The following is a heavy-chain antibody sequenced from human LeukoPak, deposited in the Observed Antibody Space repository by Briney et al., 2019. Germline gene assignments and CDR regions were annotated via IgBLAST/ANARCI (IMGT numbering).Heavy chain of an antibody. CDR3: ARSPPRYCSGGTCYTPYFDY. Sequence: SGPALVKPTQTLTLTCALSGFSLSSSGMRVSCIRQPPGKALESLARIDRYDDKFQSTSPHTKLTISKGTSKNQVVLTMTNMDPLDTATYYCARSPPRYCSGGTCYTPYFDYSSQGTLATVSS. D-gene: IGHD2-15*01. J-gene: IGHJ4*01. V-gene: IGHV2-70*04. CDR2: IDRYDDK. CDR1: GFSLSSSGMR.